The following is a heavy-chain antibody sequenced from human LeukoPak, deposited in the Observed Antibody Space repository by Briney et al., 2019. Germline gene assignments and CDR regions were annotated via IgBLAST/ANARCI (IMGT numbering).Heavy chain of an antibody. CDR1: GFTFSSYW. CDR2: IKQDGSEK. CDR3: ARDRSHYDFWSGSGYYYYYMDV. Sequence: GGSLRLSCAASGFTFSSYWMSWVRQAPGKGLEWVANIKQDGSEKYYVDSVKGRFTISRDNAKNSLYLQMNSLRAEDTAVYYCARDRSHYDFWSGSGYYYYYMDVWGKGTTVTVSS. D-gene: IGHD3-3*01. J-gene: IGHJ6*03. V-gene: IGHV3-7*01.